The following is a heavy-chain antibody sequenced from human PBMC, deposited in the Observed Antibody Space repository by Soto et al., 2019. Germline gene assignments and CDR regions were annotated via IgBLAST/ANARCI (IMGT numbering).Heavy chain of an antibody. CDR2: INAGNGNT. J-gene: IGHJ4*02. CDR1: GYTFTSYA. V-gene: IGHV1-3*01. Sequence: QVQLVQSGAEVKKPGASVKVSCKASGYTFTSYAMHWVRQAPGQRLEWMGWINAGNGNTKYSQKFQGRVTITRDTSASTAYMELCSLRSEDTAVYYCARGGPWFGADFDYWGQGTLVTVSS. D-gene: IGHD3-10*01. CDR3: ARGGPWFGADFDY.